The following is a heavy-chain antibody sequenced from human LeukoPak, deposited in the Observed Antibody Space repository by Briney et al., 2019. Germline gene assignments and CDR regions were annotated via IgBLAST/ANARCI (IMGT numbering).Heavy chain of an antibody. J-gene: IGHJ5*02. CDR3: ARGHWFDP. V-gene: IGHV3-7*03. CDR1: GFAFSTYW. Sequence: GGTLRLSCVSSGFAFSTYWMSWVRQAPGKGLEYGAYKKPEGREKPYVDSVKGRFTISRDNAKNSLYLQMNSLRAEDTAVYSCARGHWFDPWGQGTLVTVSS. CDR2: KKPEGREK.